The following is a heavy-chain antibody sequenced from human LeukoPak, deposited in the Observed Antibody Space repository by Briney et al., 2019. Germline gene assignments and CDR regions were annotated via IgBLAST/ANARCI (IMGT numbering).Heavy chain of an antibody. CDR3: ARSSTMVRGVITSPLGY. CDR1: GYTFTGYY. Sequence: GASVKVSYKASGYTFTGYYMHWVRQAPGQGLEWMGWINPNSGGTNYAQKFQGWVTMTRDTSISTAYMELSRLRSDDTAVYYCARSSTMVRGVITSPLGYWGQGTLVTVSS. D-gene: IGHD3-10*01. V-gene: IGHV1-2*04. J-gene: IGHJ4*02. CDR2: INPNSGGT.